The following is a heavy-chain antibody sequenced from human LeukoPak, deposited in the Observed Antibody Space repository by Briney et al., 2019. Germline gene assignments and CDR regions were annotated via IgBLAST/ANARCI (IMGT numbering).Heavy chain of an antibody. V-gene: IGHV3-23*01. CDR3: AKTKLDVLRFLEWPYRYLYYFDY. J-gene: IGHJ4*02. D-gene: IGHD3-3*01. CDR2: ISGSGGRT. CDR1: GFSFSNYA. Sequence: GGSLRLSCAGSGFSFSNYAMSWVRQAPGKGLEWVSIISGSGGRTYYADSVKGRFTISRDNSKNTLYLQMNSLRAEDTAVYYCAKTKLDVLRFLEWPYRYLYYFDYWGQGTLVTVSS.